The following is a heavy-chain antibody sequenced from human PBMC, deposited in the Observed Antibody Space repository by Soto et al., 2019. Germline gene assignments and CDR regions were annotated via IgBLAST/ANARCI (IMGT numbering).Heavy chain of an antibody. J-gene: IGHJ4*02. V-gene: IGHV3-23*01. CDR3: AKGGDPTNYVGVAGEFYY. Sequence: EVQLLESGGGLVQPGGSLRLSCAASGFTFSTCAMSWVRQAPGKGLEWVSGVSAGGSSTYFADSVKGRFTISRDNSKNTLCLQMNALRAEDAAVYYCAKGGDPTNYVGVAGEFYYWGQGTLVTVSS. CDR2: VSAGGSST. D-gene: IGHD6-19*01. CDR1: GFTFSTCA.